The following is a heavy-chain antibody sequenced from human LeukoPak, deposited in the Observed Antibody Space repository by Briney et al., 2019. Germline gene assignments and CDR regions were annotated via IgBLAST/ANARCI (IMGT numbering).Heavy chain of an antibody. CDR1: GYTFTGNY. J-gene: IGHJ4*02. V-gene: IGHV1-2*02. D-gene: IGHD5-12*01. CDR3: ARDSGYDYAVDY. CDR2: INPNTGGT. Sequence: ASVKVSGKASGYTFTGNYIHWVRQAPGQGFEWMGWINPNTGGTNYVPEFQGRVTMTRDKSISTVYLEVSRLRSDDTAVYYCARDSGYDYAVDYWGQGTLVTVSS.